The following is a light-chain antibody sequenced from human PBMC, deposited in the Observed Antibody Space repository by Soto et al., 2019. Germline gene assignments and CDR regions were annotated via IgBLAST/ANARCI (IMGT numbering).Light chain of an antibody. Sequence: EVVMTQSPATLSVSPGERATLSCRASQSVGSNLAWYQQKPGQAPRLLIYTASTRATGIPAKFSASGSGTEVTLTISSLQSEDFAVYYCQQYNKWPQTFGQGTKVEVK. V-gene: IGKV3-15*01. J-gene: IGKJ1*01. CDR3: QQYNKWPQT. CDR1: QSVGSN. CDR2: TAS.